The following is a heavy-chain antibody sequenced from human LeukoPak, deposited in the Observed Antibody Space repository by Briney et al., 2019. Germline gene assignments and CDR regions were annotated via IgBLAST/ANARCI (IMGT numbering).Heavy chain of an antibody. Sequence: SETLSLTCAVYGGSFSGYYWSWTRQPPGKGLEWIGEINHSGSTNYNPSLKSRVTISVDTSKNQFSLKLSSVTAADTAVYYCARGCGGWYDLHWFDPWGQGTLVTVSS. CDR3: ARGCGGWYDLHWFDP. CDR2: INHSGST. CDR1: GGSFSGYY. D-gene: IGHD6-19*01. V-gene: IGHV4-34*01. J-gene: IGHJ5*02.